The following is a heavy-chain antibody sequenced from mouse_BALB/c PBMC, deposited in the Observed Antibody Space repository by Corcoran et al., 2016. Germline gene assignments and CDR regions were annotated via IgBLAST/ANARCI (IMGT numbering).Heavy chain of an antibody. CDR3: ARDYYGLYAMDY. V-gene: IGHV9-3-1*01. CDR1: GYTFTNYG. J-gene: IGHJ4*01. D-gene: IGHD1-1*01. CDR2: INTYTGEP. Sequence: QIQLVQSGPELKKPGETVKISCKASGYTFTNYGMNWVKQAPGKGLKWMGWINTYTGEPTYADDFKGRFAFSLETSASTAYLQINNLKNEDTATYFCARDYYGLYAMDYWGQGTSVTVSS.